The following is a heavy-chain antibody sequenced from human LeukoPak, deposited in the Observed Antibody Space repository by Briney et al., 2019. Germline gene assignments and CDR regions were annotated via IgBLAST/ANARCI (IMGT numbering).Heavy chain of an antibody. CDR2: IIPVFGTA. Sequence: SVKVSCKASGGTFNSYAISWVRRAPGQGLEWMGGIIPVFGTANYAQKVQGRVTITTDESTTTAYMELSSLRSEDTAVYYCARARSPSSGYLLRDHNWFDPWGQGTLVTVSS. D-gene: IGHD3-22*01. V-gene: IGHV1-69*05. J-gene: IGHJ5*02. CDR1: GGTFNSYA. CDR3: ARARSPSSGYLLRDHNWFDP.